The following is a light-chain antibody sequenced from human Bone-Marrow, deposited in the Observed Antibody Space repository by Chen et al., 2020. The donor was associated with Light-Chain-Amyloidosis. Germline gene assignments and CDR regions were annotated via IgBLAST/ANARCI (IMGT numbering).Light chain of an antibody. CDR1: NIGSTS. V-gene: IGLV3-21*02. Sequence: SYVLTQPSSVSVAPGQTATIACGGNNIGSTSVHWYQQTPGPAPLLVVYDDSDRPSGIPERLSGVKSGNTATLTISRVEAGDEADYYCQVWDRSSDRPVFGGGTKLTVL. CDR3: QVWDRSSDRPV. CDR2: DDS. J-gene: IGLJ3*02.